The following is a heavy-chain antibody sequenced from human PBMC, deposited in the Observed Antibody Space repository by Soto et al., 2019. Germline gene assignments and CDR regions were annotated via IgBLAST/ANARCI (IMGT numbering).Heavy chain of an antibody. V-gene: IGHV3-33*01. CDR2: IWYDGSNK. D-gene: IGHD6-6*01. J-gene: IGHJ4*02. CDR3: ARDAGIAARQGFDY. CDR1: GFTFSSYG. Sequence: QVQLVASGGGVVQPGRSLRLSCAASGFTFSSYGMHWVRQAPGKGLEWVAVIWYDGSNKYYADSVKGRFTISRDNSKNTLYLQMNSLRAEDTAVYYCARDAGIAARQGFDYWGQGTLVTVSS.